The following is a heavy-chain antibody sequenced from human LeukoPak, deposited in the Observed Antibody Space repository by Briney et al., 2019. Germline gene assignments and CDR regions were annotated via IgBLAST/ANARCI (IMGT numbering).Heavy chain of an antibody. CDR3: ARATSKLGIEYFDY. Sequence: GGSLRLSCAASGFTFSSYSMNWVRQAPGKGLEWVSSISSSSSYIYYADSVKGRFTISRDNSKNTLYLQMNSLRAEDTAVYYCARATSKLGIEYFDYWGQGTLVTVSS. J-gene: IGHJ4*02. CDR2: ISSSSSYI. CDR1: GFTFSSYS. V-gene: IGHV3-21*04. D-gene: IGHD7-27*01.